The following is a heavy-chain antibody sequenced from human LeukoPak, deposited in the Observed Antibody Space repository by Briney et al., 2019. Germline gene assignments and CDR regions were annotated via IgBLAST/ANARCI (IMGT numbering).Heavy chain of an antibody. V-gene: IGHV1-8*03. D-gene: IGHD4-11*01. CDR3: ARGQGIRTVTTGLTDY. Sequence: GASVKVSCKASGYTFTSYDINWVRQATGQGLEWMGWMNPNSGNTGYAQKFQGRVTITRNTSISTAYMELSSLRSEDTAVYYCARGQGIRTVTTGLTDYWGQGTLVTVSS. CDR1: GYTFTSYD. CDR2: MNPNSGNT. J-gene: IGHJ4*02.